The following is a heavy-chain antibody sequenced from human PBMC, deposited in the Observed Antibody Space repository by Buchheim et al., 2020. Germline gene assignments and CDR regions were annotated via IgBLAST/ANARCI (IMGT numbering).Heavy chain of an antibody. CDR2: IYHSGST. J-gene: IGHJ5*02. CDR3: VSITMVRGVSDWFDP. V-gene: IGHV4-4*02. CDR1: GGSISSSNW. D-gene: IGHD3-10*01. Sequence: QVQLQESGPGLVKPSGTLSLTCAVSGGSISSSNWWSWVRQPPGKGLEWIGEIYHSGSTNYHPSLKSRVTISVDNSKNQFSLKLSSVTAADTAVYYCVSITMVRGVSDWFDPWGQGTL.